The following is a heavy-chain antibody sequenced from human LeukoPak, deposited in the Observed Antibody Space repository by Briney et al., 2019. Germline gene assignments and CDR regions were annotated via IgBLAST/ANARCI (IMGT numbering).Heavy chain of an antibody. Sequence: GGSLRLSCAASGFTFSSYGMHWVPQAPGKGLEWVAFIRYDGSNKYYADSVKGRFTISRDNSKNTLYLQMNSLRAEDTAVYYCALIGYCSSTSCDRDPWGQGTLVTVSS. D-gene: IGHD2-2*01. CDR2: IRYDGSNK. CDR1: GFTFSSYG. J-gene: IGHJ5*02. V-gene: IGHV3-30*02. CDR3: ALIGYCSSTSCDRDP.